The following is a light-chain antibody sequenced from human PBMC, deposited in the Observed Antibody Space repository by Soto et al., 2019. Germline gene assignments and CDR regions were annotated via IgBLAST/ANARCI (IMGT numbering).Light chain of an antibody. CDR3: QQYNSYWT. V-gene: IGKV1-39*01. Sequence: DILMTQSPSSLSASVGDRVTITCRASQSISNYLNWYQQKPGKAPKLLIYAASSLQNGVPSTFSGSGSGTDFTLTISTLQPDDFATYYCQQYNSYWTFGQGTKVEIK. CDR1: QSISNY. CDR2: AAS. J-gene: IGKJ1*01.